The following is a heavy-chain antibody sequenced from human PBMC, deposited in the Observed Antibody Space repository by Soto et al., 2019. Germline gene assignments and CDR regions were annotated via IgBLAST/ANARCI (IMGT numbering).Heavy chain of an antibody. Sequence: RLSCAASGLTFSGHAMTWVRQAPGKGREWVSSISEGGDTTYYADSVKGRFSISRDNPKKTLYLQMNSLRAEDTAIYDCVPGSSGAGGEHRWGQGTLVTVSS. CDR1: GLTFSGHA. CDR2: ISEGGDTT. V-gene: IGHV3-23*01. J-gene: IGHJ5*02. CDR3: VPGSSGAGGEHR. D-gene: IGHD3-10*01.